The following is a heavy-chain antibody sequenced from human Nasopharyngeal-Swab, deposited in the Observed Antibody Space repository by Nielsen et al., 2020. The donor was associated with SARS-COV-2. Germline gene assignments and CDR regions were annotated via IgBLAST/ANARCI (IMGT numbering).Heavy chain of an antibody. CDR3: TERGPHWGFFDT. V-gene: IGHV3-48*04. CDR1: GFTFSPYT. D-gene: IGHD7-27*01. CDR2: ITSGNSV. Sequence: GESLKISCATSGFTFSPYTMTWVRQAPGKGLQWISYITSGNSVQYADSVRGRFTISRDNAKNSLYLQMNSLTAEDTAVYYCTERGPHWGFFDTWGQGTLVTVSS. J-gene: IGHJ4*02.